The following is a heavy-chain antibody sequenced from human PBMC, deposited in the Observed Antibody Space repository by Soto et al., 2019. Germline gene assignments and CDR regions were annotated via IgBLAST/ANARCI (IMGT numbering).Heavy chain of an antibody. CDR1: GYSFTSYW. CDR2: IDPSDSYT. Sequence: PWESLKISCKGSGYSFTSYWISWVRQMPGKGLEWMGRIDPSDSYTNYSPSFQGHVTISADKSISTAYLQWSSLKASDTAMYYCARHSRGGIVVVVATWACDIWGQGTMVT. CDR3: ARHSRGGIVVVVATWACDI. V-gene: IGHV5-10-1*01. J-gene: IGHJ3*02. D-gene: IGHD2-15*01.